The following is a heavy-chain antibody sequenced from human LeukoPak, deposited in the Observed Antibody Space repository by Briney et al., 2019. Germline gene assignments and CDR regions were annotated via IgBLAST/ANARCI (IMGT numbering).Heavy chain of an antibody. D-gene: IGHD3-10*01. Sequence: PGGSLRLSCAASGFTFSSYNMNWVRQAPGKGLEWVSYISSSSSSIYYADSVKGRFTISRDNAKNSLYLQMNSLRAEDTAVYYCAREYYYGSGSYFYWGQGTLVTVSS. CDR2: ISSSSSSI. V-gene: IGHV3-48*01. CDR3: AREYYYGSGSYFY. CDR1: GFTFSSYN. J-gene: IGHJ4*02.